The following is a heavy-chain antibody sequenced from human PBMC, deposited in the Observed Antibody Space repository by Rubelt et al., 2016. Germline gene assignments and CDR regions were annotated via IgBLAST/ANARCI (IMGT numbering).Heavy chain of an antibody. Sequence: EVQLVESGGGLVQPGGSLRLSCAASGFTFSRYWMSWVRQAPGKGLEWVSGISGSGGTTYYADSVTGRFTISRYKSKSRLYLQMNRLRAEDTALYYCATAVRNWGQGTLVTVSS. CDR1: GFTFSRYW. CDR3: ATAVRN. V-gene: IGHV3-23*04. CDR2: ISGSGGTT. J-gene: IGHJ4*02.